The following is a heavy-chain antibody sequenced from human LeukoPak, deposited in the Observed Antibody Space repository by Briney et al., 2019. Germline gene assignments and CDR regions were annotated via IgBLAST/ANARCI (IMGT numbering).Heavy chain of an antibody. CDR3: ARVSWDCSSTSCYSPDDAFDI. CDR1: GGSISSGGYY. V-gene: IGHV4-30-2*01. J-gene: IGHJ3*02. CDR2: IYHSGST. Sequence: SQTLSLTCTVSGGSISSGGYYWSWIRQPPGKGLEWIGYIYHSGSTYYNPSLKSRVTILVDRSRNQFSLKLSSVTAADTAVYYCARVSWDCSSTSCYSPDDAFDIWGQGTMVTVSS. D-gene: IGHD2-2*01.